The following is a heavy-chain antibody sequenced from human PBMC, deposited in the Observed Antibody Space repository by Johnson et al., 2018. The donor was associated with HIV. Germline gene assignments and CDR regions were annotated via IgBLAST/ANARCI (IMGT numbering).Heavy chain of an antibody. D-gene: IGHD1-14*01. CDR1: GFTFSNAW. CDR2: IKSKTDGGTT. Sequence: VQLVESGGGLVKPGGSLRLSCVASGFTFSNAWMSWVRQAPGKGLEWVGRIKSKTDGGTTDYAAPVKGRFTISRDDSKNTLYLQMNSLKNEETAVYYCTTGRKGTGACDIWGQGTMVTVSS. CDR3: TTGRKGTGACDI. J-gene: IGHJ3*02. V-gene: IGHV3-15*01.